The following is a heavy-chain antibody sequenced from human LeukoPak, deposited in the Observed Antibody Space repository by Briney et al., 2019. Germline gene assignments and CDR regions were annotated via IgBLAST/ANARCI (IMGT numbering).Heavy chain of an antibody. CDR1: GYTFTSYG. D-gene: IGHD3-22*01. J-gene: IGHJ4*02. Sequence: ASVKASCKASGYTFTSYGITWVRQAPGQGLEWMGWISTYNGNTTNAQKLQGRVTMTTDTSTSTAYMELRSLRSDDTAVYYCARVYNYYDTSGYYLGNYFDYWGRGTLVTVSS. CDR2: ISTYNGNT. V-gene: IGHV1-18*01. CDR3: ARVYNYYDTSGYYLGNYFDY.